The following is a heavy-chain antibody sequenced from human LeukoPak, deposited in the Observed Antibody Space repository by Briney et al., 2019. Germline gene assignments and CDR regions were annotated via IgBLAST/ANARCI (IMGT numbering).Heavy chain of an antibody. CDR1: GFTFSSYS. CDR2: ISSSNTI. Sequence: PGGSLRLSCAASGFTFSSYSMKWVRQAPGKGLEWVSYISSSNTIYYAVSVKGRFTISRDNAKNSLYLQMSSLRDEDTAVYYCARDRSWGLDYWGQGTLVTVSS. J-gene: IGHJ4*02. CDR3: ARDRSWGLDY. D-gene: IGHD7-27*01. V-gene: IGHV3-48*02.